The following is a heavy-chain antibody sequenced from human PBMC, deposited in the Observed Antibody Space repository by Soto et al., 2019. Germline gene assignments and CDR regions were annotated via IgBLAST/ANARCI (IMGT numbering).Heavy chain of an antibody. J-gene: IGHJ6*02. Sequence: PGGSLRLSCAASGFTFTSYDMHWVRQAPGKGLEWMALILHDGGAEYYADSVKGRFTISRDNSKSTLYLQMNSLRAEDTAVYYCARSRDGYSFYFYYGMDVWGQGTTVTVSS. D-gene: IGHD4-4*01. CDR3: ARSRDGYSFYFYYGMDV. CDR2: ILHDGGAE. CDR1: GFTFTSYD. V-gene: IGHV3-30*03.